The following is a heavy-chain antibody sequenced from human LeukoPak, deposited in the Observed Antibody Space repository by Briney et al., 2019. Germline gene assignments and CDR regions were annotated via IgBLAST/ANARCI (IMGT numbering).Heavy chain of an antibody. J-gene: IGHJ5*02. CDR2: VRYDGSKK. V-gene: IGHV3-30*02. CDR3: ARDPCSSTSCYSYNWFDP. CDR1: GFTFSTYG. D-gene: IGHD2-2*01. Sequence: GGSLRLSCAASGFTFSTYGMHWVRQAPGKGLEWVAFVRYDGSKKYYTNSVKGRFTISRDNAKNSLYLQMNSLRAEDTAVYYCARDPCSSTSCYSYNWFDPWGQGTLVTVSS.